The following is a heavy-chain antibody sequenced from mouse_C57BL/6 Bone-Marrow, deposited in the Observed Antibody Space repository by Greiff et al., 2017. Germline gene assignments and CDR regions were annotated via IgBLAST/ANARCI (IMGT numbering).Heavy chain of an antibody. CDR3: ASERDSVGSNPYYYARDY. D-gene: IGHD1-1*01. CDR2: IDPSDSYT. J-gene: IGHJ4*01. Sequence: QVQLQQPGAELVMPGASVKLSCKASGYTFTSYWMHWVKQRPGQGLEWIGEIDPSDSYTNYNQKFKGKSTLTVDKSSSTAYMQLSSLTSEDSAVYYWASERDSVGSNPYYYARDYWGQGTPVTVSS. V-gene: IGHV1-69*01. CDR1: GYTFTSYW.